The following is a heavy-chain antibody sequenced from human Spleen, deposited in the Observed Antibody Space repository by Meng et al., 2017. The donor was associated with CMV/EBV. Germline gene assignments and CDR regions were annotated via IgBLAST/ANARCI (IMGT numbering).Heavy chain of an antibody. CDR2: INHSGST. D-gene: IGHD6-6*01. Sequence: SETLSLTCAVYGGSFSGYYWSWIRQPPGKGLEWIGEINHSGSTNYNPSIKSRVTISVDTSKNQFSLKLSSVTAADTAVYYCARIKLKQLVRDDYWGQGTLVTVSS. J-gene: IGHJ4*02. CDR1: GGSFSGYY. V-gene: IGHV4-34*01. CDR3: ARIKLKQLVRDDY.